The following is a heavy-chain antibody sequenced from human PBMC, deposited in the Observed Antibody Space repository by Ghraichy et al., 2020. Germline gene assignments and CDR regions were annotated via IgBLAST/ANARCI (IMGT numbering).Heavy chain of an antibody. D-gene: IGHD4-17*01. CDR2: IAPLLGNP. J-gene: IGHJ6*03. Sequence: SVKVSCRDSRDTLRNYAINWVRQAPGQRPEWMGGIAPLLGNPNYAQNFQGRVTITADESTSTVYMELRGLRSQDTAVYYCARSLATVKQFSFFSFYYMDVWARGTTVTVSS. CDR3: ARSLATVKQFSFFSFYYMDV. V-gene: IGHV1-69*10. CDR1: RDTLRNYA.